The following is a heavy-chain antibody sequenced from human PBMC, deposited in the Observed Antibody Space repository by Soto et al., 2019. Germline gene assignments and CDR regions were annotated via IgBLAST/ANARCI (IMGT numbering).Heavy chain of an antibody. Sequence: GGSLRLSCAASGFTFSSYSMNWVRQAPGKGLEWVSSISSSSSYIYYADSVKGRFTISRDNAKNSLYLQMNSMRAEDAAVYYCERDVGGYSYGYAFDNWGQGTMVTVSS. CDR1: GFTFSSYS. D-gene: IGHD5-18*01. J-gene: IGHJ3*02. V-gene: IGHV3-21*01. CDR3: ERDVGGYSYGYAFDN. CDR2: ISSSSSYI.